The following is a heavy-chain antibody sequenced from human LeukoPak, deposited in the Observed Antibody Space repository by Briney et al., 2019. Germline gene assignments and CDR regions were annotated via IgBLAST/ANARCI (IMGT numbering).Heavy chain of an antibody. V-gene: IGHV3-7*01. Sequence: AGGSLRLSCAASGFTFSSYWMSWVRQAPGKGLEWVANINQDGSDKNYVDSLKGRFTISRDNAKNSLYLQMNSLRAEDTAVYYWAKFPWSSGDWFGGQGILVTVSS. D-gene: IGHD3-22*01. CDR3: AKFPWSSGDWF. CDR1: GFTFSSYW. J-gene: IGHJ4*02. CDR2: INQDGSDK.